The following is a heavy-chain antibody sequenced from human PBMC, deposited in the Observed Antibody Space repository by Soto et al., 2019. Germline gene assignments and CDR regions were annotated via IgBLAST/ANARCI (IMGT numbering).Heavy chain of an antibody. CDR1: GFSLSTSGVG. D-gene: IGHD3-22*01. CDR3: AHSGYYYDSSGYVIDY. V-gene: IGHV2-5*02. CDR2: IYWDDDK. J-gene: IGHJ4*02. Sequence: SGPTLVNPTQTLTLTCTFSGFSLSTSGVGVGWIRQPPGKALEWLALIYWDDDKRYSPSLKSRLTITKDTSKNQVVLTMTNMDPVDTATYYCAHSGYYYDSSGYVIDYWGQGTLVTVSS.